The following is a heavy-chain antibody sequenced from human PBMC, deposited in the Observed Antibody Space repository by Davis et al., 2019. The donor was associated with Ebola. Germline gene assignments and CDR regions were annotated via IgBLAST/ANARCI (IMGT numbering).Heavy chain of an antibody. V-gene: IGHV3-23*01. Sequence: PGGSLRLSCAASGFTGSNARMSWVRQAPGKGLEWVSGISGIGGSTYYADSVKGRFTISRDTSKNTLYLQMNSLRVDDTAVYYCAKDQWPVDGNRAFDVWGQGTMVTVSS. CDR2: ISGIGGST. J-gene: IGHJ3*01. CDR3: AKDQWPVDGNRAFDV. CDR1: GFTGSNAR. D-gene: IGHD6-19*01.